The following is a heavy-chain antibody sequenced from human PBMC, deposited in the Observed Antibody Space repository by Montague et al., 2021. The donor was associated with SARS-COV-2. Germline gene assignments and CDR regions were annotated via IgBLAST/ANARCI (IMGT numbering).Heavy chain of an antibody. CDR3: ARHITGSGNAFDI. Sequence: SETLSLTCTVSGGSISSTSYYWGWIRQPPGKGLEWIGSISYSGSTYCKSSLKSRVTISVDTSKNQLSLRLSSVTAADTAVYYCARHITGSGNAFDIWGQGTMVTVSS. CDR2: ISYSGST. D-gene: IGHD3-10*01. J-gene: IGHJ3*02. CDR1: GGSISSTSYY. V-gene: IGHV4-39*01.